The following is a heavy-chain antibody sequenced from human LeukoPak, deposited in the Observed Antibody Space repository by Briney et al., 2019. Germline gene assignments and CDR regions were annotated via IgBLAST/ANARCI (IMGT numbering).Heavy chain of an antibody. J-gene: IGHJ3*02. CDR1: GFTFSSYG. CDR3: ARTYSSGWHPNPEPGAFDI. V-gene: IGHV3-33*01. D-gene: IGHD6-19*01. CDR2: IWYDGSNK. Sequence: GGSLRLSCAASGFTFSSYGMHWVRQAPGKGLEWVAVIWYDGSNKYYADSVKGRFTISRDNSKNTLYLQMNSLRAEDTAVYYCARTYSSGWHPNPEPGAFDIWGQGTMVTVSS.